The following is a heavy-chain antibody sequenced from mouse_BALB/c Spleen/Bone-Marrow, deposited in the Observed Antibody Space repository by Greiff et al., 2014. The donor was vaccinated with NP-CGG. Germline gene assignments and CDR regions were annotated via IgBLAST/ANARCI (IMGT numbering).Heavy chain of an antibody. CDR2: IYPGDGST. D-gene: IGHD3-2*01. J-gene: IGHJ3*01. CDR1: GHTFTSYD. Sequence: VKLMESGPELVKPGALVKISCKASGHTFTSYDINWVKQRPGQGLEWIGWIYPGDGSTKYNEKFKGKATLTADKSSSTAYMQLSSLTSENSAVYFCARSGDSSGYGFAYWGQGTLVTVSA. CDR3: ARSGDSSGYGFAY. V-gene: IGHV1S56*01.